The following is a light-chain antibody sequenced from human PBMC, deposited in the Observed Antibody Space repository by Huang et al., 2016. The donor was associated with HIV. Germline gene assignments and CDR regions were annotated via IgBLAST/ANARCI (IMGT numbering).Light chain of an antibody. CDR1: QSLLYNSNNKNY. Sequence: DIVMTQSPDSLAVSLGERATINCKSSQSLLYNSNNKNYLAWYQQKPGQPPNLLIYWASSRKSGVPDRFSGSGSETDFTLTISSLQAEDMAVYYCQQHYSSPPTFGQGTKLEIK. CDR2: WAS. V-gene: IGKV4-1*01. J-gene: IGKJ2*01. CDR3: QQHYSSPPT.